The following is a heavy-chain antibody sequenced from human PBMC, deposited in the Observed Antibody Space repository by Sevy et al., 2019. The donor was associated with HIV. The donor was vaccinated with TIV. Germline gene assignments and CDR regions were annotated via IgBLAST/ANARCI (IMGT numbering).Heavy chain of an antibody. CDR1: GYTFRSYG. J-gene: IGHJ6*02. V-gene: IGHV1-18*01. CDR2: ISPYTGDT. D-gene: IGHD3-16*01. Sequence: ASVKVSCRASGYTFRSYGISWVRQAPGQGLEWMGWISPYTGDTDFAQKVQGRISMTSDTSTSTAYMELRSLRSDDTALYYCGLKTHGLDYYYEVDVWGQGTTVTVSS. CDR3: GLKTHGLDYYYEVDV.